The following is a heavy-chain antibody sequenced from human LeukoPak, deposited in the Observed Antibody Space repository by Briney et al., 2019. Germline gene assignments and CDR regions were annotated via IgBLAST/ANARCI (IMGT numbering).Heavy chain of an antibody. CDR2: VDLGGTT. CDR3: ARAFGQERGYYYYYMDV. J-gene: IGHJ6*03. V-gene: IGHV4-61*02. D-gene: IGHD3-10*01. CDR1: GYSISSGDYY. Sequence: SETLSLTCNVSGYSISSGDYYWTWIRQPAGKGLEWIGRVDLGGTTSYNTSLISRVTVSVDPSKNQFSLSLTSVTAADTAVYYCARAFGQERGYYYYYMDVWGKGTTVTVSS.